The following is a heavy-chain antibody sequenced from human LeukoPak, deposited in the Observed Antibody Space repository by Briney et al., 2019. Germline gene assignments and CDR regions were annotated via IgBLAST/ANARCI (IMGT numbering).Heavy chain of an antibody. V-gene: IGHV3-30-3*01. CDR3: ARDLGGSGRSGY. D-gene: IGHD3-10*01. CDR2: ISYDGSNK. Sequence: GGSLRLSCAASGFTFSSYAMHWVRQAPGKGLEWVAVISYDGSNKYYADSVKGRFTISRDNSKNTLYLQMNSLRAEDTAVYYCARDLGGSGRSGYWGQGALVTVSS. CDR1: GFTFSSYA. J-gene: IGHJ4*02.